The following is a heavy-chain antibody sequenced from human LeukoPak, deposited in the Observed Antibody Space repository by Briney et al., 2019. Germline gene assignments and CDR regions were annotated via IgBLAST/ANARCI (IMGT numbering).Heavy chain of an antibody. CDR3: AKAPQEYSGYALPAN. J-gene: IGHJ4*02. Sequence: GGSLRLSCAASGFTFSSYAMHWVRQAPGKGLEWVAVISYDGSNKYYADSVKGRFTISRDNSKNTLYLQMNSLRVEDTAIYYCAKAPQEYSGYALPANWGQGTLVTVSS. CDR2: ISYDGSNK. CDR1: GFTFSSYA. V-gene: IGHV3-30-3*01. D-gene: IGHD5-12*01.